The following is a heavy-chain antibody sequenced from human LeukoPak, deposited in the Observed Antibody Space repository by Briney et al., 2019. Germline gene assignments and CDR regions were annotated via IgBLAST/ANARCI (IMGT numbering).Heavy chain of an antibody. CDR1: GGSISSGGYY. Sequence: SQTLSLTCTVSGGSISSGGYYWSWIRQPPGKGLEWIGYIYHSGSTYYNPSLKSRVTISVDRSKNQFSLKLSSVTAADTAVYYCAREVVPAAISPNWFDPWGQGTLVTVSS. J-gene: IGHJ5*02. D-gene: IGHD2-2*01. CDR2: IYHSGST. V-gene: IGHV4-30-2*01. CDR3: AREVVPAAISPNWFDP.